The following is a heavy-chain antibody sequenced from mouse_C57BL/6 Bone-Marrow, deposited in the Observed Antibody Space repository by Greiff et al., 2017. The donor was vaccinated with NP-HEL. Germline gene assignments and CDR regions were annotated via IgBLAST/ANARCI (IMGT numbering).Heavy chain of an antibody. Sequence: EVHLVESGGGLVKPGGSLKLSCAASGFTFSSYAMSWVRQTPEKRLEGVATISDGGSYTYYPDNVKGRFTISRDNAKNNLYLQMSHLKSEDTAMYYCASLLLWFAYWGQGTLVTVSA. J-gene: IGHJ3*01. V-gene: IGHV5-4*01. CDR1: GFTFSSYA. CDR3: ASLLLWFAY. CDR2: ISDGGSYT. D-gene: IGHD2-1*01.